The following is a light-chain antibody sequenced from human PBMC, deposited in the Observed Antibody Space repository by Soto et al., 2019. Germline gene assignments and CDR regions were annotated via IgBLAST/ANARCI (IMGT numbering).Light chain of an antibody. CDR1: QSVISNY. J-gene: IGKJ3*01. CDR2: GES. Sequence: EIVLTQSPGTLSLSPGERATLSCRASQSVISNYLAWYQQKPGQAPRLLIYGESSRATGIPDRFSGSGSGTDFTLTISRLEPEDFAVYYCQQDCSSPLFTFGPGTKVDIK. V-gene: IGKV3-20*01. CDR3: QQDCSSPLFT.